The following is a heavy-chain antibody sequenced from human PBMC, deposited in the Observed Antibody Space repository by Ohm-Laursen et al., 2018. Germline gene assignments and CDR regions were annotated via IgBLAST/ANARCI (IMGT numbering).Heavy chain of an antibody. J-gene: IGHJ4*01. CDR1: NAAMNSYT. D-gene: IGHD3-9*01. V-gene: IGHV4-4*07. CDR3: VGTGLLNGYDY. Sequence: GTLSLTCDVSNAAMNSYTWNWILQPAGRGLEWIGHISDRGRANYSPSLMSRLTMSIDTSVKQFSLKLTSVTAADTAMYYCVGTGLLNGYDYWGHGTLVTVS. CDR2: ISDRGRA.